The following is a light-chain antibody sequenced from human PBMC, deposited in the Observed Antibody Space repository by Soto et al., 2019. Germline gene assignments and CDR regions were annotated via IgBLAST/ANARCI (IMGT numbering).Light chain of an antibody. V-gene: IGLV2-11*01. Sequence: QSVLAQPRSVSGSPGQSVTISCTGTSSDVGGYNYVSWYQQHPGKAPKLMIYDVSKRPSRVPDRFSGSKSGNTASLTISGLQAEDEADYYCCSYAGGYTLGVFGGGTKLTVL. CDR2: DVS. CDR3: CSYAGGYTLGV. CDR1: SSDVGGYNY. J-gene: IGLJ2*01.